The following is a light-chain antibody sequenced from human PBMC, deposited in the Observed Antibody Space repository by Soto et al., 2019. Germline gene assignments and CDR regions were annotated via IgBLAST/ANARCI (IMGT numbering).Light chain of an antibody. CDR1: QTVRYS. CDR2: DAS. Sequence: EIVLTQSPATLSLSPGERATLSCRASQTVRYSLAWYQQKPGQAPRLLIYDASNRASGIPARFRGGGSGTDFTLPITSLEPEDFAVYYCQQRSNWPELTFGGGTKVEVK. CDR3: QQRSNWPELT. V-gene: IGKV3-11*01. J-gene: IGKJ4*01.